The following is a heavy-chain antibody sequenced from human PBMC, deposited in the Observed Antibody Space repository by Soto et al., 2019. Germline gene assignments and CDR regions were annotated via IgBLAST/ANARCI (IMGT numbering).Heavy chain of an antibody. CDR2: ISAYNGNT. V-gene: IGHV1-18*01. D-gene: IGHD3-22*01. Sequence: ASVKVSCKASGYTFTSYGISWVRQAPGQGLEWMGWISAYNGNTNYAQKLQGRVTMTTDTSTSTAYMELRSLRSDDTAVYYGARSDSSGYYFWFDPWGQGTLVTVSS. J-gene: IGHJ5*02. CDR3: ARSDSSGYYFWFDP. CDR1: GYTFTSYG.